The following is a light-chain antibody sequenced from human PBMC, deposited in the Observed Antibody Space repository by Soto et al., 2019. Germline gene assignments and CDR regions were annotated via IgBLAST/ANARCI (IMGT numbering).Light chain of an antibody. V-gene: IGLV2-14*01. J-gene: IGLJ1*01. CDR2: DVS. CDR3: SSYTSTRGV. CDR1: SSDVGGYNY. Sequence: QSVLTQPASVSGSPGQSVTICCTGTSSDVGGYNYVSWYQQHPGKAPKLMIYDVSNRPSGVSNRFSGSKSGNTDSLTISGLQAEDEADYYCSSYTSTRGVFGTGTKVTVL.